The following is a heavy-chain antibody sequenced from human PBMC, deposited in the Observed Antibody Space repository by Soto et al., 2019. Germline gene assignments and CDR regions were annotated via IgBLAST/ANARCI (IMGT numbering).Heavy chain of an antibody. CDR1: GYTFTSYG. Sequence: AAVKVSCKASGYTFTSYGISWVRQAPGQGVEWMGWISAYNGNTNYAQKLQGRVTMTTDTSTSTAYMELRSLRSDDTAGYYCWRDPLGVGYYSYGMDVWGQRTTVNLSS. J-gene: IGHJ6*02. V-gene: IGHV1-18*01. CDR2: ISAYNGNT. CDR3: WRDPLGVGYYSYGMDV.